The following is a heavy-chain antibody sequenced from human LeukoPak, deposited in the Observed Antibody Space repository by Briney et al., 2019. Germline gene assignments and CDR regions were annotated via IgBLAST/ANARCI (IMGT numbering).Heavy chain of an antibody. V-gene: IGHV3-48*03. CDR2: ISGSGTTI. CDR1: GFTFSSYE. J-gene: IGHJ4*02. CDR3: ARVVGFWGDYYFDY. Sequence: GGSLRLSCAASGFTFSSYEMSWVRQAPGKGLEWVSEISGSGTTIFYADSVKGRFTVSRDNAKNSLYLQMNSLRAEDTAVYYCARVVGFWGDYYFDYWGQGTLVTVSS. D-gene: IGHD2-21*02.